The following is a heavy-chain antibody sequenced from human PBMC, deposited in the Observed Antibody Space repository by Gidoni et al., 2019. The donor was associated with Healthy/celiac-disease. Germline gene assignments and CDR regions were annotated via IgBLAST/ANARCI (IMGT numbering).Heavy chain of an antibody. V-gene: IGHV3-21*01. CDR1: GFTFSRYS. D-gene: IGHD3-22*01. CDR3: ARDFGSSGYYGGDY. Sequence: EVQLVESGGGLVKPGGSLRLSCAASGFTFSRYSMNWVRQAPGKGLEWVSSISSSSSYIYYADSVKGRFTISRDNAKNSLYLQMNSLRAEDTAVYYCARDFGSSGYYGGDYWGQGTLVTVSS. CDR2: ISSSSSYI. J-gene: IGHJ4*02.